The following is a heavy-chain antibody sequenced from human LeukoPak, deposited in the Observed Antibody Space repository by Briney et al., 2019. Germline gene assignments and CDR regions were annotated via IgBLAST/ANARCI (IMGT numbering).Heavy chain of an antibody. J-gene: IGHJ4*02. V-gene: IGHV4-31*03. D-gene: IGHD1-26*01. CDR3: AREGVGATGSYS. Sequence: SETLSLTCTVSGGSIISGGYYWSWIRQHPGKGLEWIGYIYYSGSTYYNPSLKSRVTISVDTSQTQFSLKLSSVTAADTAVYYCAREGVGATGSYSWGQGTPVTVSS. CDR2: IYYSGST. CDR1: GGSIISGGYY.